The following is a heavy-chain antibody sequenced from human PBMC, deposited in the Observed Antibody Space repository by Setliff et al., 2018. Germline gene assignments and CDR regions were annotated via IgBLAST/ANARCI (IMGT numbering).Heavy chain of an antibody. J-gene: IGHJ6*03. CDR1: GFTLTNAW. V-gene: IGHV3-66*03. D-gene: IGHD2-15*01. Sequence: GGSLRLSCTAPGFTLTNAWINWVRQAPGRGLEWVSVIYNSDSTYYADSVKGRFTISRDNSKNTLYLQMNSLRAEDTAVYYCAREVVGARPYYYYMDVWGKGTTVTVSS. CDR2: IYNSDST. CDR3: AREVVGARPYYYYMDV.